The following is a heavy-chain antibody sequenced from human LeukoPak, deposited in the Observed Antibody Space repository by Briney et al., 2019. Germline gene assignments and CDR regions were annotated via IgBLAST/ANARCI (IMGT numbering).Heavy chain of an antibody. CDR3: ARSLTVIRVSGVGDY. CDR1: GYSISSGHY. J-gene: IGHJ4*02. V-gene: IGHV4-38-2*02. CDR2: IYHSGST. Sequence: PSETLSLTCTVSGYSISSGHYWGWLRQPPGKGLGWIGSIYHSGSTYYNPSLKSRVTISVDTSKNQFSLKLSSVTAADTAVYYCARSLTVIRVSGVGDYWGQGTLVTVSS. D-gene: IGHD3-10*01.